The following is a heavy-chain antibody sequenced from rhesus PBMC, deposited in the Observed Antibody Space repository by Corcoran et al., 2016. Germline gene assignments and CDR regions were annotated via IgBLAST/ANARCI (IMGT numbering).Heavy chain of an antibody. CDR2: TSGSGGST. CDR1: GGSISSGYY. J-gene: IGHJ5-1*01. CDR3: ARAAQYLDWLLGFDV. Sequence: QAQLQESGPGAVKPSETLSLTCAVSGGSISSGYYWSWIRQSPGKRLEGIGRTSGSGGSTAYNPSLKSRVTISTDTSKNQFSLKLSSVTAADTAVYYYARAAQYLDWLLGFDVWGPGVLVTVSS. D-gene: IGHD3-3*01. V-gene: IGHV4-173*01.